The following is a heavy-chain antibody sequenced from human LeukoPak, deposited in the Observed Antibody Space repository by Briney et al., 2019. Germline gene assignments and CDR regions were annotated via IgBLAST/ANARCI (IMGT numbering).Heavy chain of an antibody. Sequence: ASVKVSCKASGYTFTSYGISWVRQASGQGLEWMGWISAYNGNTNYAQKLQGRVTMTTDTSTSTAYMELRSLRSDDTAVYYCARDDDYDSSGYYQLFDYWGQGTLVTVSS. D-gene: IGHD3-22*01. J-gene: IGHJ4*02. V-gene: IGHV1-18*01. CDR1: GYTFTSYG. CDR3: ARDDDYDSSGYYQLFDY. CDR2: ISAYNGNT.